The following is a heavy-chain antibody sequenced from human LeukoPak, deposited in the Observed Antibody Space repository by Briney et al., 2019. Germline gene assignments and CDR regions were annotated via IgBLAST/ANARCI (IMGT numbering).Heavy chain of an antibody. CDR3: ARVPWFDELPNY. Sequence: PSETLSLTCTVSGGSISSSNFYWGWIRQPPGKGLEWIGSIYYSGSTYYNPSLKSRVTISVDTSKNQFSLKLSSVTAADTAVYCCARVPWFDELPNYWGQGTLVSVSS. J-gene: IGHJ4*02. CDR1: GGSISSSNFY. CDR2: IYYSGST. V-gene: IGHV4-39*07. D-gene: IGHD3-10*01.